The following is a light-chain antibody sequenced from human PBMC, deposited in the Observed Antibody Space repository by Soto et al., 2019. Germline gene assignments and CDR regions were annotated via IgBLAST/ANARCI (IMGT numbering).Light chain of an antibody. CDR3: LHTYPVPRP. Sequence: IQMTQSPSSLSASVGDRVTITCRASQSISTSLCWFQQKPGRAPKFLISDASTLQNGVRSRFSGSGFGTDFTLTSSSLHSEDFAAYYCLHTYPVPRPFGQGTRLYIK. CDR1: QSISTS. CDR2: DAS. J-gene: IGKJ2*01. V-gene: IGKV1-39*01.